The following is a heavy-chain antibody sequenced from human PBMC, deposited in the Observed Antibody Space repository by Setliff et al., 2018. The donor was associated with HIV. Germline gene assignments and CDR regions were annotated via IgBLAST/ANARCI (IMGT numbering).Heavy chain of an antibody. CDR1: GYTFTGYY. D-gene: IGHD6-13*01. Sequence: ASVKVSCKASGYTFTGYYMHWVRQAPGQGLEWMGRINPNSGGTNYAQKFQGRVTMTRDTSISTAYMELSRLRSDDTAVYYCARSAAGTDYWYFDLWGRGTPVTVS. V-gene: IGHV1-2*06. CDR2: INPNSGGT. J-gene: IGHJ2*01. CDR3: ARSAAGTDYWYFDL.